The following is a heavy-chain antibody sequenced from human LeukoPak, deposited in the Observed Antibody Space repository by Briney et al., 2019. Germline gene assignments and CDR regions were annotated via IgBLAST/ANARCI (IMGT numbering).Heavy chain of an antibody. CDR2: IYYSGST. Sequence: SEALSLTCTVSGDSIKSDSYYWGWIRQPPGKGLEWIGTIYYSGSTHYNPSLKSRVTISVDTSKNQFSVKLSSVTAADTALYYCARHKEDFHDSSGPNFWYFDLWGRGTLVTVSS. D-gene: IGHD3-22*01. CDR3: ARHKEDFHDSSGPNFWYFDL. CDR1: GDSIKSDSYY. V-gene: IGHV4-39*01. J-gene: IGHJ2*01.